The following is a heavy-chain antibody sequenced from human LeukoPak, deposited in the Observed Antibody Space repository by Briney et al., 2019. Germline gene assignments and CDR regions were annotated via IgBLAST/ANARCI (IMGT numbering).Heavy chain of an antibody. J-gene: IGHJ4*02. Sequence: ASVKFSCKASGYTFTGYYMHWVRQAPGQGPELMGWINTNTGNPTFVQGFTGRFVFSLDTSISTAYLQISSLKAEDTAVYYCARTHGTLGATFDYWGQGTLVTVSS. CDR2: INTNTGNP. V-gene: IGHV7-4-1*02. CDR3: ARTHGTLGATFDY. CDR1: GYTFTGYY. D-gene: IGHD1-26*01.